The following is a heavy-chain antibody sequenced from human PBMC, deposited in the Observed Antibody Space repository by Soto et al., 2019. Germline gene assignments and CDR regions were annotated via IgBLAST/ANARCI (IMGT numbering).Heavy chain of an antibody. CDR3: ARSIAAAGPYYYYGMDV. D-gene: IGHD6-13*01. V-gene: IGHV5-51*01. Sequence: GESLKISCKGSGYSFTSYWIGWVRQMPGKGLEWMGIIYPGDSDTRYSPSFQGQVTISADKSISTAYLQWSSLKASDTAMYYCARSIAAAGPYYYYGMDVWGQGTTVTVSS. CDR1: GYSFTSYW. CDR2: IYPGDSDT. J-gene: IGHJ6*02.